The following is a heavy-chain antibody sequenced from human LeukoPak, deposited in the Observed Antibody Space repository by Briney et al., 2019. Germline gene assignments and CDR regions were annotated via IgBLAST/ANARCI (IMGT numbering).Heavy chain of an antibody. D-gene: IGHD3-22*01. CDR3: ARLRDNSGYRNNWFDP. Sequence: SETLSLTCTVSDDSISTYYWSWIRQSPGKGLEWIGYIYSTGSADYNPSLKSRVTMSIDTSKNQFSLKLRSVTAADTAVYYCARLRDNSGYRNNWFDPWGQGTLVTVSS. CDR1: DDSISTYY. V-gene: IGHV4-59*01. J-gene: IGHJ5*02. CDR2: IYSTGSA.